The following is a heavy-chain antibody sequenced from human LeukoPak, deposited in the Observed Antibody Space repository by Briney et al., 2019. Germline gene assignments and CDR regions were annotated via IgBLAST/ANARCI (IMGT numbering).Heavy chain of an antibody. CDR3: ASSNYYGSGTYDYFDY. D-gene: IGHD3-10*01. Sequence: HPGGSLRLSCAASGFTFSSYGMHWVRQAPGKGLEWVAVIWYDGSNKYYADSVKGRFTISRDNSKNTLYLQMNSLRAEDTAVYYCASSNYYGSGTYDYFDYWGQGTLVTVSS. V-gene: IGHV3-33*08. CDR2: IWYDGSNK. J-gene: IGHJ4*02. CDR1: GFTFSSYG.